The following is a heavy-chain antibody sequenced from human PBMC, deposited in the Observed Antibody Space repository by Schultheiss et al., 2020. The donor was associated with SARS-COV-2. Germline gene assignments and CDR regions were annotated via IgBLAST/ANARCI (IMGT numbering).Heavy chain of an antibody. CDR3: ARPGVLGNWTPLTN. J-gene: IGHJ4*02. CDR2: IYYSGST. Sequence: SQTLSLTCTVSGGSISSSSYYWGWIRQPPGKGLEWIGYIYYSGSTNYNPSLKSRVTISVDTSKNQFSLKLSSVTAADTAVYYCARPGVLGNWTPLTNWGQGTLVTVSS. V-gene: IGHV4-61*05. CDR1: GGSISSSSYY. D-gene: IGHD1-20*01.